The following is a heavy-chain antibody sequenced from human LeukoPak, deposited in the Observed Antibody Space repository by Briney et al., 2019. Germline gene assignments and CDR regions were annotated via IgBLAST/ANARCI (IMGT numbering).Heavy chain of an antibody. CDR1: GGSISSYY. CDR2: IYYSGST. CDR3: ARGSQDSSGYYYVGFDY. Sequence: SETLSLTCTVSGGSISSYYWSWIRQPPGKGLEWIGYIYYSGSTNYNPSLKSRVTISVDTSKNQFSLKLSSVTAADTAVYYCARGSQDSSGYYYVGFDYWGQGTLVTVSS. V-gene: IGHV4-59*01. J-gene: IGHJ4*02. D-gene: IGHD3-22*01.